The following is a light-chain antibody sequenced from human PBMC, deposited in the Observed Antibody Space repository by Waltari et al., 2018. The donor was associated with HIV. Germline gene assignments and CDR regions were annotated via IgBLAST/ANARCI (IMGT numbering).Light chain of an antibody. CDR2: GAS. CDR1: QTVSGSY. V-gene: IGKV3-20*01. CDR3: LQYAKSPRT. J-gene: IGKJ1*01. Sequence: EIVLTQSPGTLSLSPGERATLSCRASQTVSGSYLAWYQPKPGQAPRLLIYGASSRATGIPDRFSGSGYGTDFTLTISRLEPEDFAVYYCLQYAKSPRTFGQGTKVEIK.